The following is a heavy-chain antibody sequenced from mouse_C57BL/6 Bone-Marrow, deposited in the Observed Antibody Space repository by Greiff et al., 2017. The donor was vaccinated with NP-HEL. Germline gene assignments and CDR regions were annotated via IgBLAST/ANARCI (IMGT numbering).Heavy chain of an antibody. CDR3: TSGTGAWFAY. V-gene: IGHV6-3*01. D-gene: IGHD4-1*01. CDR2: IRLKSDNYAT. CDR1: GFTFSNYW. Sequence: EVKLMESGGGLVQPGGSMKLSCVASGFTFSNYWMNWVRQSPEKGLEWVAQIRLKSDNYATHYAESVKGRFTISRDDSKSSVYLQMNNLRAEDTGIYYCTSGTGAWFAYWGQGTLVTVSA. J-gene: IGHJ3*01.